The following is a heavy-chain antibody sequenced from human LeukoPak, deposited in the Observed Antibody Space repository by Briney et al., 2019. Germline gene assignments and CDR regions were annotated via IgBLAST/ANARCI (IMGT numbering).Heavy chain of an antibody. CDR3: ARSGGPGTYHQLRYNWFDP. D-gene: IGHD3-10*01. J-gene: IGHJ5*02. CDR2: ITTISHYI. Sequence: GGSLRLSCAASGFTLGDYHMNWVRQAPGKGLEWLSSITTISHYIYYAGAVRGRFTISRDNAKNSLYLQMNSLRGEDTAVYYCARSGGPGTYHQLRYNWFDPWGQGTLVTVSS. V-gene: IGHV3-21*01. CDR1: GFTLGDYH.